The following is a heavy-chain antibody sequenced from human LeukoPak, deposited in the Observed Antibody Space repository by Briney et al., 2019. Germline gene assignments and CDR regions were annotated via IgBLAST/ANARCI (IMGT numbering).Heavy chain of an antibody. J-gene: IGHJ4*02. V-gene: IGHV3-48*01. CDR2: ISYSSTTI. CDR1: RFTFSSYS. D-gene: IGHD1-1*01. CDR3: ARLTNEGY. Sequence: SLTLAWAAARFTFSSYSINWVRQSPGKGLGWVSYISYSSTTIYYAGSGKGRFTISTDNAKHSLYLQMNRLRAAATAVYYCARLTNEGYWGQGTLVTVSS.